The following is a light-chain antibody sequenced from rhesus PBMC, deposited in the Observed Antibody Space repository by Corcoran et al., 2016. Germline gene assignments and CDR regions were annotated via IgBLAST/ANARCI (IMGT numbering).Light chain of an antibody. CDR1: ENVNKY. J-gene: IGKJ4*01. CDR2: TAS. Sequence: DIQMTQSPSSLSASVGDRVTITCRASENVNKYLHWYQQKPGKAPKLLIYTASPLQSGVPSRFSGSGYGTYYTFTVSSLQAEDVATYYCQHSYGNPLTFGGGTKVEIK. V-gene: IGKV1-74*01. CDR3: QHSYGNPLT.